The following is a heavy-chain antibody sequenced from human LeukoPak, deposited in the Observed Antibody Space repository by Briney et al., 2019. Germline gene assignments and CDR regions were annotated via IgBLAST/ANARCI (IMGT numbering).Heavy chain of an antibody. D-gene: IGHD4-23*01. CDR2: ISGSGSII. CDR3: ARARHGGFADDAFDI. V-gene: IGHV3-48*02. J-gene: IGHJ3*02. CDR1: GFTFSYYS. Sequence: PGGSLRLSCAASGFTFSYYSMNWVRQAPGKGQEWVSYISGSGSIIYYADSVKGRFTISRDNAKNSLYLQMSSLRDEDTAVYYCARARHGGFADDAFDIWGQGTMVTVSS.